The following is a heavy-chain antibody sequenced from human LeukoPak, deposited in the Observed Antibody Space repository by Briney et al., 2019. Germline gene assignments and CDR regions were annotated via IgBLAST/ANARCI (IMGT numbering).Heavy chain of an antibody. CDR1: GFTFDDYA. CDR3: AKDIASIAVADYYFDY. D-gene: IGHD6-19*01. CDR2: ISWNSGSI. V-gene: IGHV3-9*01. Sequence: PGGSLRLSCAASGFTFDDYAMHWVRQAPGKGLEWVSGISWNSGSIGYADSVKGRFTISRDNAKNSLYLQMNSLRAEDTALYYCAKDIASIAVADYYFDYWGQGTLVTVSS. J-gene: IGHJ4*02.